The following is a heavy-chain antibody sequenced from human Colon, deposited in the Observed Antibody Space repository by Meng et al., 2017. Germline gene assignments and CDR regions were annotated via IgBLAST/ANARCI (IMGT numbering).Heavy chain of an antibody. Sequence: QVQRQEPGPGLVKPSETLSLTCSVSGASIRGGGYYWSWIRQVPGKGLDLIGYIYYSENTYYKPSLQSRAIISVDTSKNEFSLRLSSVSAADTAVYYCARRYGSGTYPFDFWGQGILVTVSS. D-gene: IGHD3-10*01. V-gene: IGHV4-31*03. J-gene: IGHJ4*02. CDR2: IYYSENT. CDR3: ARRYGSGTYPFDF. CDR1: GASIRGGGYY.